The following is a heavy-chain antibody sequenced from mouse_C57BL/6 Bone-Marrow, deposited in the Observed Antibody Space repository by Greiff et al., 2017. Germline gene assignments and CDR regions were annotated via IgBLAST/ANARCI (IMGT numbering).Heavy chain of an antibody. J-gene: IGHJ3*01. Sequence: VKLMESGPGLVQPSQSLSITCTVSGFSLTSYGVHWVRQSPGKGLEWLGVIWSGGSTDYNAAFISRLSISKDNSKSQVFFKMNSLQADDTAIYYCARKGYYSGGFAYWGQGTLVTVSA. CDR2: IWSGGST. CDR1: GFSLTSYG. V-gene: IGHV2-2*01. D-gene: IGHD2-12*01. CDR3: ARKGYYSGGFAY.